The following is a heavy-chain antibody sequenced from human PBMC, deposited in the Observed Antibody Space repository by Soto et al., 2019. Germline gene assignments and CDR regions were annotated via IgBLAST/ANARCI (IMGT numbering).Heavy chain of an antibody. J-gene: IGHJ5*02. Sequence: SETLSLTCTVSGGSISSSSYYWGWIRQPPGKGLEWIGSIYYSGSTYYNPSLKSRVTISVDTSKNQFSLKLSSVTAADTAVYYCARHVLRVLEWLSRGGNWFDPWGQGTLVTVSS. CDR2: IYYSGST. V-gene: IGHV4-39*01. CDR3: ARHVLRVLEWLSRGGNWFDP. D-gene: IGHD3-3*01. CDR1: GGSISSSSYY.